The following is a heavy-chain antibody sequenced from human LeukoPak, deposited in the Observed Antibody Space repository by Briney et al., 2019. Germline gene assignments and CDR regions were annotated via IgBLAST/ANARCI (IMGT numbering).Heavy chain of an antibody. CDR1: GYTFTGYY. CDR2: INPNSGGT. CDR3: ARGTRYSSSWYEGDAFDI. D-gene: IGHD6-13*01. V-gene: IGHV1-2*02. J-gene: IGHJ3*02. Sequence: GASVKVSCKASGYTFTGYYMHWVRQAPGQGLEWMGWINPNSGGTNYAQKFQGRVTMTRDTSISTAYMELSRLRSDDTAVYYCARGTRYSSSWYEGDAFDIWGQGTMVTVSS.